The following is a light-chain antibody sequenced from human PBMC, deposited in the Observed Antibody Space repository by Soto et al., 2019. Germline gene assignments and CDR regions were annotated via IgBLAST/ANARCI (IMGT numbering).Light chain of an antibody. Sequence: QSALTQPPSVSGSPGQSVAISCTGTSSDVGNYNRVSWYQQPPGTAPKLMIYEVSNRPSGVPDRFSGSKSGNTASLTISGLQADDEADYYCCSYTTSSTYVFGTGTKVTVL. J-gene: IGLJ1*01. V-gene: IGLV2-18*02. CDR2: EVS. CDR3: CSYTTSSTYV. CDR1: SSDVGNYNR.